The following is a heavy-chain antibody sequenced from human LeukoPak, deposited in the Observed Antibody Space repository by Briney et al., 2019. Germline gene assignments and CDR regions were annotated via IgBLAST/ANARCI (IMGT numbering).Heavy chain of an antibody. V-gene: IGHV4-39*01. J-gene: IGHJ5*02. CDR3: ARHLLPWDYYDSSGFIPAFDP. CDR1: GGSISSSYYY. CDR2: IYYSGST. D-gene: IGHD3-22*01. Sequence: KPSETLSLTCTVSGGSISSSYYYWGWIRQPPGKGLEWIGSIYYSGSTYYNPSLKSRVTISVDTSKNQFSLKLSSVTAADTAVYYCARHLLPWDYYDSSGFIPAFDPWGQGTLVTVSS.